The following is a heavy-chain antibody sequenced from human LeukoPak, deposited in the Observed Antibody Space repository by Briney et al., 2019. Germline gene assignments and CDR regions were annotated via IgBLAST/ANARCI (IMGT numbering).Heavy chain of an antibody. V-gene: IGHV3-23*01. J-gene: IGHJ1*01. CDR2: ISGSGGST. D-gene: IGHD1-26*01. CDR3: AKAQRGSYSTIERAEYFQH. Sequence: GGSLRLSCAASGFTFSSYAMSWVRQAPGEGLEWVSAISGSGGSTYYADSVKGRFTISRDNSKNTLYLQMNSLRAEDTAVYYCAKAQRGSYSTIERAEYFQHWGQGTLVTVSS. CDR1: GFTFSSYA.